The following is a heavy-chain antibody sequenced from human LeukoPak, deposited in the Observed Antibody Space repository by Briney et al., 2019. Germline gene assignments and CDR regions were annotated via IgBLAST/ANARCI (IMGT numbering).Heavy chain of an antibody. J-gene: IGHJ4*02. V-gene: IGHV4-59*01. CDR3: ARDLDY. CDR2: IYYSGST. Sequence: SETLSLTCTVSGGSISSYYWSWIRQPPGKGLEWIGYIYYSGSTNYNPSLKSRVTISVDTSKNQFSLKLSSVTAADTAVYYCARDLDYWGQGTLVTVSS. CDR1: GGSISSYY.